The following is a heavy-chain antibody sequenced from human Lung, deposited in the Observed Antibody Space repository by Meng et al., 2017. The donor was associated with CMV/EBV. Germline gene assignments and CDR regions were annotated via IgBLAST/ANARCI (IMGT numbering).Heavy chain of an antibody. CDR3: AKVVDWFCFDN. CDR2: IGGSGRPT. CDR1: GFTFSSYA. V-gene: IGHV3-23*01. Sequence: SCAASGFTFSSYAMTWVRQAPGKGLEWVSSIGGSGRPTKYADSVKGRFTISRDNSKNTLHLQVSSLRAEDTAVYYCAKVVDWFCFDNWGQGTLVTVSS. J-gene: IGHJ4*02. D-gene: IGHD2-15*01.